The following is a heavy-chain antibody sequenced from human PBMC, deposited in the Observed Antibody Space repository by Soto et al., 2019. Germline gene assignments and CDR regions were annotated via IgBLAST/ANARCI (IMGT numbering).Heavy chain of an antibody. D-gene: IGHD5-18*01. CDR2: ISGYGGRT. CDR1: GFTFSSYA. Sequence: EVQLLESGGGLVQPGGSLRLSCAASGFTFSSYAMSWVRQAPGKGLEWVSTISGYGGRTWYADSVKGRFTISKDNSKNTLYLQMNSLTAEDTAVYYCAKDRESVGYSYGDYWGQGIQVTVSS. CDR3: AKDRESVGYSYGDY. V-gene: IGHV3-23*01. J-gene: IGHJ4*02.